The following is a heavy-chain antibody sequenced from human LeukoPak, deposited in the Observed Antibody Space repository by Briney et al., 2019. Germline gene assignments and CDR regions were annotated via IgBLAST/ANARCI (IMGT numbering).Heavy chain of an antibody. Sequence: SQTLSLACTVSGGSISSGGYYWSWIRQHPGKGLEWNGYNYYSGSNYYDPSLKIRVTISVDTSKNQFSLNLSFVTAADAAVYYSARGATVTTNYVDYWGQGTLVTVSS. J-gene: IGHJ4*02. CDR2: NYYSGSN. CDR1: GGSISSGGYY. CDR3: ARGATVTTNYVDY. V-gene: IGHV4-31*03. D-gene: IGHD4-17*01.